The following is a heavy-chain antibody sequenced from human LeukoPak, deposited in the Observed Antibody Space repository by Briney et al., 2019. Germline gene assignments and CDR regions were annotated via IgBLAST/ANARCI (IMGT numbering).Heavy chain of an antibody. CDR1: GFTFSSYA. V-gene: IGHV1-69*04. CDR3: ARDRITMVRGVITKSMLDY. CDR2: IIPILGIA. J-gene: IGHJ4*02. Sequence: PGGSLRLSCAASGFTFSSYAISWVRQAPGQGLEWMGRIIPILGIANYAQKFQGRVTITADKSTSTAYMELSSLRSEDTAVYYCARDRITMVRGVITKSMLDYWGQGTLVTVSS. D-gene: IGHD3-10*01.